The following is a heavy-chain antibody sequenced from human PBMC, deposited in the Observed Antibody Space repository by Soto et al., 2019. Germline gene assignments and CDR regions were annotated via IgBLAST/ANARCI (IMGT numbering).Heavy chain of an antibody. Sequence: SDTLSLTCTVSGGSISSYYWSWIRQPPGKGLEWIGYIYYIGSTNYNPSLKSRVTISVDTSKNQFSLKLSSVTAADTAVYYCARGLRRQLLNWFDPWGQGTLVTVSS. CDR1: GGSISSYY. J-gene: IGHJ5*02. V-gene: IGHV4-59*01. D-gene: IGHD2-2*01. CDR3: ARGLRRQLLNWFDP. CDR2: IYYIGST.